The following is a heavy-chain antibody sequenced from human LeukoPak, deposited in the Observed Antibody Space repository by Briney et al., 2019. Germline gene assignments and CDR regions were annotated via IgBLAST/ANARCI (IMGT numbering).Heavy chain of an antibody. CDR3: ARDATTPGAFDI. D-gene: IGHD5-24*01. CDR2: IYYSGST. J-gene: IGHJ3*02. CDR1: GGSISSYY. Sequence: SETLSLACTVSGGSISSYYWSWIRQPPGKGLEWIGYIYYSGSTNYNPSLKSRVTISVDTSKNQFSLKLSSVTAADTAVYYCARDATTPGAFDIWGQGTMVTVSS. V-gene: IGHV4-59*01.